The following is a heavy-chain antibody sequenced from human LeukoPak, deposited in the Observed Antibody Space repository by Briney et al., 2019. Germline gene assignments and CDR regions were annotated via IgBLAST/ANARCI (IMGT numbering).Heavy chain of an antibody. CDR3: APGGGRLGELSSGFDY. V-gene: IGHV3-23*01. Sequence: GGSLRLSCAASGSTFSSYAMSWVRQAPGKGLEWVSAISGSGGSTYYADSVKGRFTISRDNSKNTLYLQMNSLRAEDTAVYYCAPGGGRLGELSSGFDYWGQGTLVTVSS. J-gene: IGHJ4*02. CDR1: GSTFSSYA. D-gene: IGHD3-16*02. CDR2: ISGSGGST.